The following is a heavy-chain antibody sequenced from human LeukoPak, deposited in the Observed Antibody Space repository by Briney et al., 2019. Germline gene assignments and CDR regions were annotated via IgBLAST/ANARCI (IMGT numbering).Heavy chain of an antibody. D-gene: IGHD2-15*01. J-gene: IGHJ4*02. CDR1: GFTFDIYA. V-gene: IGHV3-23*01. CDR2: ITASGVRT. CDR3: AKEAAYCSGGSCYSSSDY. Sequence: GGSLRLSCAASGFTFDIYAMTWVRQAPGKGLDWVSGITASGVRTFYSDSVKGRFTISRDNSKNTLYLQMNSLRAEDTAVYYCAKEAAYCSGGSCYSSSDYWGQGTLVTVSS.